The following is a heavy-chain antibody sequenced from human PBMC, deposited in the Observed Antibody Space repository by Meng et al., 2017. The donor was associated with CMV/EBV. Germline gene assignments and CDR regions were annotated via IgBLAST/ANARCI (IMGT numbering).Heavy chain of an antibody. CDR2: ISSSSSYI. D-gene: IGHD7-27*01. Sequence: GGSLRLSCAASGFTFSSYSMNWVRQAPGKGLEWVSSISSSSSYIYYADSVKGRFTISRDNAKNSLYLQMNSLRAEDTAVYYCARDGMTGDRDYYYGMDVWGQGTTVTVSS. CDR1: GFTFSSYS. CDR3: ARDGMTGDRDYYYGMDV. J-gene: IGHJ6*02. V-gene: IGHV3-21*01.